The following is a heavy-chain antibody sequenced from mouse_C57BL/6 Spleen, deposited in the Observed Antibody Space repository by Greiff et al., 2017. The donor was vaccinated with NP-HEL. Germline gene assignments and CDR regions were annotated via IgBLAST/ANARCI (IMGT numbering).Heavy chain of an antibody. Sequence: QVQLQQPGAELVMPGASVKLSCKASGYTFTSYWMHWVKQRPGQGLEWIGEIDPSDSYTNYTQKFKGKSTLTVDKSSSTAYMQLSSLTSEDSAVYYCATIYYDLDYWGQGTTLTVSS. J-gene: IGHJ2*01. V-gene: IGHV1-69*01. CDR2: IDPSDSYT. CDR3: ATIYYDLDY. CDR1: GYTFTSYW. D-gene: IGHD2-4*01.